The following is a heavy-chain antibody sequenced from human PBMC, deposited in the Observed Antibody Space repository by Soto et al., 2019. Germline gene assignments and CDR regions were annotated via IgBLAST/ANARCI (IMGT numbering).Heavy chain of an antibody. CDR3: ARGGQMTGLKGMYYFDY. J-gene: IGHJ4*02. Sequence: SETLSLTCTVSGGSISSYYWSWIRQPPGKGLEWIGYIYYSGSTNYNPSLKSRVTISVDTSKNQFSLKLSSVTAADTAVYYCARGGQMTGLKGMYYFDYWGQGTLVTVSS. CDR1: GGSISSYY. CDR2: IYYSGST. D-gene: IGHD3-9*01. V-gene: IGHV4-59*01.